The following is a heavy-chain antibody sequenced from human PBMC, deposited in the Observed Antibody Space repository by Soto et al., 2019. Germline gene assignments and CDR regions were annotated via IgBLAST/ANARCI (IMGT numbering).Heavy chain of an antibody. Sequence: SETLSLTCTVSGGSISSYYWSWIRQPPGKGLEWIGYIYYSGSTNYNPSLKSRVTISVDTSKNQFSLKLSSVTTADTAVYYCARGQDYGDSFDYWGQGTLVTVSS. J-gene: IGHJ4*02. V-gene: IGHV4-59*01. CDR2: IYYSGST. D-gene: IGHD4-17*01. CDR3: ARGQDYGDSFDY. CDR1: GGSISSYY.